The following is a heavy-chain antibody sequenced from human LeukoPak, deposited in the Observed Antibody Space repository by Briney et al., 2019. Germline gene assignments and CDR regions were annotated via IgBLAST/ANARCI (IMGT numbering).Heavy chain of an antibody. CDR2: ISGRGDGT. D-gene: IGHD2-2*01. Sequence: GGSLRLSCAASGFTFSSFAISWVRQGPGKGLEWVASISGRGDGTSYADSVKGRFTISRDNIKNTLYLQMNSLRAEDTAVYYCAKAEYCSSTTCYAFDVWGQGTMVTVSS. CDR1: GFTFSSFA. V-gene: IGHV3-23*01. CDR3: AKAEYCSSTTCYAFDV. J-gene: IGHJ3*01.